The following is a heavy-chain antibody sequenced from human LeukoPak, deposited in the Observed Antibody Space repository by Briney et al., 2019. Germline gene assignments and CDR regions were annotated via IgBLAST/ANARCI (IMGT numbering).Heavy chain of an antibody. D-gene: IGHD6-6*01. J-gene: IGHJ4*02. CDR2: LYHSGST. CDR1: GGSFSGYY. V-gene: IGHV4-34*01. CDR3: ATEIQNIAGRVY. Sequence: SETLSLTCAVYGGSFSGYYWGWIRQPPAKGLEWIGNLYHSGSTYYNPSLKSRVSISVDTSKNQFSLNLSSVTAADTAVYYCATEIQNIAGRVYWGQGTLVTVSS.